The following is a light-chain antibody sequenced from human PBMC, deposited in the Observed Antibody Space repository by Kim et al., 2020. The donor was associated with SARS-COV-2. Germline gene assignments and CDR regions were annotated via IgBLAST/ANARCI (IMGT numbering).Light chain of an antibody. J-gene: IGLJ2*01. V-gene: IGLV3-1*01. CDR1: KLGDKY. Sequence: SGSPEQTASITCSGDKLGDKYACWYQQKPGQSPVLVIYQDRKRPSGIPERFSGSNSGNTATLTISGTQAMDEADYYCQAWDSSTVVFGGGTQLTVL. CDR2: QDR. CDR3: QAWDSSTVV.